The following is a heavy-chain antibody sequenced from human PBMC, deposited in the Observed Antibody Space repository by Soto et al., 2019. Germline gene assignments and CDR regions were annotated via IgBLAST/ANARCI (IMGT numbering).Heavy chain of an antibody. V-gene: IGHV1-8*01. D-gene: IGHD6-6*01. Sequence: QVQLVQSGAEVKKPGASVKVSCKASGYTFTSYDINWVRQATGQGREWMGWMNPNSGNTGYAQKFQGRVTMTRNTSISTAYMELSSLRSEDTAVYYCARGIYSSSSVYYYYMDVWGKGTTVTVSS. CDR2: MNPNSGNT. J-gene: IGHJ6*03. CDR1: GYTFTSYD. CDR3: ARGIYSSSSVYYYYMDV.